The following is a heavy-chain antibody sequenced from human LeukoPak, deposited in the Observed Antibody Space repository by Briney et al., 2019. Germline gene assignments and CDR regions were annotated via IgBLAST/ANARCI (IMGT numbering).Heavy chain of an antibody. V-gene: IGHV4-59*12. J-gene: IGHJ6*02. Sequence: SETLSLTCTVSGGSISSYYWSWIRQPPGKGLEWIGYIYYSGSTYYNPSLKSRVTISVDTSKNQFSLKLSSVTAADTAVYYCARGAYGMDVWGQGTTVTVSS. CDR2: IYYSGST. CDR1: GGSISSYY. CDR3: ARGAYGMDV.